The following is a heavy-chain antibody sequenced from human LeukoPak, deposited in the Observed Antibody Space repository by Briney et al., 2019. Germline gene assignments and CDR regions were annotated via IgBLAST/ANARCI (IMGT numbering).Heavy chain of an antibody. D-gene: IGHD2-2*01. J-gene: IGHJ5*02. CDR1: GFTVSSNY. Sequence: GGSLRLSCAASGFTVSSNYMSWVRQAPGKGLEWVSVIYSGGSTYYADSVKGRFTISRDNSKNTLYLQMNSLRAEDTAVYYCARDLRHCSSTSCLGGGWFDPWGQGTLVTVSS. CDR2: IYSGGST. CDR3: ARDLRHCSSTSCLGGGWFDP. V-gene: IGHV3-53*01.